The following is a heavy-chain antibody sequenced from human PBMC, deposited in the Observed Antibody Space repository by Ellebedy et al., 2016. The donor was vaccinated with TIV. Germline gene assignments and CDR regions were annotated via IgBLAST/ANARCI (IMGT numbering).Heavy chain of an antibody. V-gene: IGHV4-39*07. CDR1: GGSVSSYSYY. J-gene: IGHJ4*02. D-gene: IGHD3-9*01. CDR2: IYYSGST. CDR3: RQFYYDILTGDSRPDY. Sequence: SETLSLTCNVSGGSVSSYSYYSGWIRQPAGKGLEWIGEIYYSGSTFYNPSLKSRVTISVDTSKKQFSLQLTSVTAADTAVYYCRQFYYDILTGDSRPDYWGQGTLVTVSS.